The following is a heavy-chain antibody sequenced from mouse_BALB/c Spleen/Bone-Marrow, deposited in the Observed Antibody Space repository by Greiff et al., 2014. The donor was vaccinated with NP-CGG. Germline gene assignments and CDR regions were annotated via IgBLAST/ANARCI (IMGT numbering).Heavy chain of an antibody. CDR1: GYTFTDYN. D-gene: IGHD2-2*01. CDR3: ARIYYGYEFTY. J-gene: IGHJ3*01. CDR2: IYPYNGVT. V-gene: IGHV1S29*02. Sequence: EVMLVESGPELLKPGDSVKISCKASGYTFTDYNMHWVKQSHGKSLEWIGYIYPYNGVTAYNQKFKSKATLTVDNSSSTAYMEFRSLTSEDSAVYYCARIYYGYEFTYWGQGTLVTVSA.